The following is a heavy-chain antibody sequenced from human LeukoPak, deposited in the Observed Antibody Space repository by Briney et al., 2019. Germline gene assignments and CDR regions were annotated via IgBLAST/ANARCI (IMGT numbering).Heavy chain of an antibody. CDR2: IIPIFGTA. CDR1: GGTFSSYA. J-gene: IGHJ5*02. D-gene: IGHD3-3*01. CDR3: ARVGYDFWSDNWFDP. V-gene: IGHV1-69*05. Sequence: ASVKVSCKPSGGTFSSYAISWVRQAPGQGLEWMGGIIPIFGTANYAQKLQGRVTITTDESTSTAYMERSRLRSEDTAVYYCARVGYDFWSDNWFDPWGQGTLVTVSS.